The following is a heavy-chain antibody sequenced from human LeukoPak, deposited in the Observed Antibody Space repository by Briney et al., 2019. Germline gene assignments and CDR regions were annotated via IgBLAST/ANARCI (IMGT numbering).Heavy chain of an antibody. Sequence: GGSLRLSCAASGFTFSSYGMHWVRQVPGKGLEWVAFIRYDVSNKYYADSVKGRFTISRDNAKNSLYLQMNSLRAEDTAVYYCARDHDSSGYPVMDVWGKGTTVTISS. CDR1: GFTFSSYG. CDR2: IRYDVSNK. V-gene: IGHV3-30*02. D-gene: IGHD3-22*01. J-gene: IGHJ6*03. CDR3: ARDHDSSGYPVMDV.